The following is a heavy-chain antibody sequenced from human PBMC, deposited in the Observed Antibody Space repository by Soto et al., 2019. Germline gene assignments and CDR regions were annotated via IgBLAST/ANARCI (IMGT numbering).Heavy chain of an antibody. Sequence: EVQLLESGGGLVQPGGSLRISCAASGFTFSSYSMTWLRKAPGKGLEWVSTISNSGGSTYSIDSVKGRFTISRDNSKNTLYLQMNILRAEDTAVYFCAKDWTSIWGQGTRVPVSS. D-gene: IGHD3-3*01. CDR1: GFTFSSYS. CDR3: AKDWTSI. V-gene: IGHV3-23*01. CDR2: ISNSGGST. J-gene: IGHJ3*02.